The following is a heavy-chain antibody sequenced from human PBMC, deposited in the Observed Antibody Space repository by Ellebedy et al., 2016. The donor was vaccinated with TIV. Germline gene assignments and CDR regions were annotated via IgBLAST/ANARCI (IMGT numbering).Heavy chain of an antibody. CDR1: GYTFTSYA. Sequence: ASVKVSCKASGYTFTSYAISWVRQAPGQGLEWMGGIIPIFGTANYAQKFQGRVTITADESTSTAYMELSSLRSEDTAVYYCATDLAGGVVNLYYYGMDVWGQGTTVTVSS. D-gene: IGHD3-22*01. CDR2: IIPIFGTA. J-gene: IGHJ6*02. CDR3: ATDLAGGVVNLYYYGMDV. V-gene: IGHV1-69*13.